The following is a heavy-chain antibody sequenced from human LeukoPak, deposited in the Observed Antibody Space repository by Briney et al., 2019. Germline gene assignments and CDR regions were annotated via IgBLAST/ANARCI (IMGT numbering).Heavy chain of an antibody. J-gene: IGHJ4*02. CDR3: AKDHYYYDSSGYSGY. Sequence: GGSLRLSCAASGFTFSSYAMSWVRQAPGKGLEWVSAISGSGGSTYYADSVKGRFTISRDNSKNTPYLQMNSLRAEDTAVYYCAKDHYYYDSSGYSGYWGQGTLVTVPS. D-gene: IGHD3-22*01. CDR1: GFTFSSYA. V-gene: IGHV3-23*01. CDR2: ISGSGGST.